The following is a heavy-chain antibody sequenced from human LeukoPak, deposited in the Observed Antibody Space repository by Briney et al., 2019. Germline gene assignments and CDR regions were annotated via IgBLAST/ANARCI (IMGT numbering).Heavy chain of an antibody. D-gene: IGHD6-19*01. V-gene: IGHV3-23*01. Sequence: GGSLRLSCAASGFTFSSTSMSWVRQAPGKGLEWVAVTVGGGDGTYYADSVKGRFTISRDNAKNSLYLQMNSLRAEDTAVYYCARDGVAGSYYYYYGMDVWGQGTTVTVSS. J-gene: IGHJ6*02. CDR3: ARDGVAGSYYYYYGMDV. CDR2: TVGGGDGT. CDR1: GFTFSSTS.